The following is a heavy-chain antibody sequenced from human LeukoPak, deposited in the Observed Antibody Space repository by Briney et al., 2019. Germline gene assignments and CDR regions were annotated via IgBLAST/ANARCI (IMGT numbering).Heavy chain of an antibody. D-gene: IGHD1-14*01. J-gene: IGHJ4*02. CDR2: IYHSGST. Sequence: SQTLSLTCAVSGGSISSGGYSWSWIRQPPGKGLEWIGYIYHSGSTYYNPSLKSRVTISVDRSKNQFSLKLSSVTAADTAVYYCARATEPSPFDYWGQGTLVTVSS. CDR1: GGSISSGGYS. V-gene: IGHV4-30-2*01. CDR3: ARATEPSPFDY.